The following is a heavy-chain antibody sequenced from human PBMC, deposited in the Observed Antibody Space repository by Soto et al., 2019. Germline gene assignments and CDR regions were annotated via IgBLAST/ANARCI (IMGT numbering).Heavy chain of an antibody. Sequence: PSENLSLTCTVSGGSVSSPNYFWTWIRQPPEKTLEWIGYIYYSGSTNYNPSLRSRVTISVDTSKNQFSLNLTSVTAADTAVYYCAKVGGPYYYGSGRVWFDPWGQGTQVTVSS. CDR3: AKVGGPYYYGSGRVWFDP. V-gene: IGHV4-61*01. D-gene: IGHD3-10*01. CDR1: GGSVSSPNYF. J-gene: IGHJ5*02. CDR2: IYYSGST.